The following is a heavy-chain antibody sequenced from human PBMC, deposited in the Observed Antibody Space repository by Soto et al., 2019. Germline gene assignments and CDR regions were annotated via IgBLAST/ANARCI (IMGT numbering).Heavy chain of an antibody. CDR3: AKGSGPNSSGWYFDY. Sequence: GGSLRLSCAASGFTFSSYGMHWVRQAPGKGLEWVAVISYDGSNKYYADSVKGRFTISRDNSKNTLYLQMNSLRAEDTAVYYCAKGSGPNSSGWYFDYWGQGTLVTVSS. CDR2: ISYDGSNK. D-gene: IGHD6-19*01. V-gene: IGHV3-30*18. J-gene: IGHJ4*02. CDR1: GFTFSSYG.